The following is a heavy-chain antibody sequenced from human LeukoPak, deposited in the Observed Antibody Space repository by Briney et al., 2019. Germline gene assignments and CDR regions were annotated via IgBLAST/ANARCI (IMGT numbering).Heavy chain of an antibody. V-gene: IGHV4-30-4*08. CDR1: GGSISSGGYY. CDR3: ARETVDYSNHGGYYYFDY. CDR2: IYYSGST. J-gene: IGHJ4*02. Sequence: SSETLSLTCTVSGGSISSGGYYWSWIRQPPGKGLEWIGYIYYSGSTYYNPSLKSRVTISVDTSKNQFSLKLSSVTAADTAVYYCARETVDYSNHGGYYYFDYWGQGTLVTVSS. D-gene: IGHD4-11*01.